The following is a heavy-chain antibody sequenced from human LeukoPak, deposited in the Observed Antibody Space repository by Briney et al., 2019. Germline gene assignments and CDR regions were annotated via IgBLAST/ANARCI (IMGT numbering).Heavy chain of an antibody. Sequence: SETLSLTCTVSGGSISSGDYYWSWIRQPPGKGLEWIGYIYYSGSTYYNPSLKSRVTISVDTSKNQFSLKLSSVTAADTAVYYCARGYFARSTDAFDIWGQGTMVTVSS. CDR1: GGSISSGDYY. CDR2: IYYSGST. J-gene: IGHJ3*02. V-gene: IGHV4-30-4*02. D-gene: IGHD2/OR15-2a*01. CDR3: ARGYFARSTDAFDI.